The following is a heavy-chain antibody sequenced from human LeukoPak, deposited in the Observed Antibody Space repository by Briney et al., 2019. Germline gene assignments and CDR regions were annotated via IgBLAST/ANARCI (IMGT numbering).Heavy chain of an antibody. CDR3: ARDRGNYYFDY. J-gene: IGHJ4*02. Sequence: SETLSLTCTVSGGSISSYYWSWIRQPPGKGLEWIGYIYYSGSTNYNPSLKSRVTMSVDTSKNQFSLKLSSVTAADTAVYYCARDRGNYYFDYWGQGTLVTVSS. D-gene: IGHD3-10*01. CDR1: GGSISSYY. V-gene: IGHV4-59*12. CDR2: IYYSGST.